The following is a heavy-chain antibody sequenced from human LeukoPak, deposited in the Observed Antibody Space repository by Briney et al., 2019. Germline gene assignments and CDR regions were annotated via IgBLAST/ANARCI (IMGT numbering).Heavy chain of an antibody. CDR3: AKYGSGNYYHLDY. J-gene: IGHJ4*02. D-gene: IGHD3-10*01. Sequence: GGSLRLSCAASGFTFRSYAMSWVRQAPGKGLEWVSAISGSGGSTHYADSVKGRFTISRDNSKNTLYLQMNSLRAEDTAVYYCAKYGSGNYYHLDYWGQGTLVTVSS. CDR2: ISGSGGST. CDR1: GFTFRSYA. V-gene: IGHV3-23*01.